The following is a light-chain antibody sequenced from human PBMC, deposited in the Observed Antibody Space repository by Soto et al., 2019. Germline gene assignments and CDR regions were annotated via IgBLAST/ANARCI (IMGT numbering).Light chain of an antibody. CDR2: EGT. V-gene: IGLV2-14*01. CDR1: SGDIGRYKF. CDR3: SSSTNTNTLVI. J-gene: IGLJ2*01. Sequence: QSALTQPASVSGSPGQSVTISCTGTSGDIGRYKFVSWFQQHPGKAPKLLIFEGTNRPSGVSHRFSGSKSGNTASLTISGLQTEVEAMYFCSSSTNTNTLVIFGAGTKLTVL.